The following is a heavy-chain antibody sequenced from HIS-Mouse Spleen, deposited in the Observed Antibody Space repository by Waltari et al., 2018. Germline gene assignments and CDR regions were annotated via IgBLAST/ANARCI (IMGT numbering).Heavy chain of an antibody. CDR2: IYYSGST. CDR1: GGSISSSSYY. Sequence: QLQLQESGPGLVKPSETRSLTCTVSGGSISSSSYYWGWFRQPPGKGLEWIGSIYYSGSTYYNPSLKSRVTISVDTSKNQFSLKLSSVTAADTAVYYCAREIPYSSSWYDWYFDLWGRGTLVTVSS. V-gene: IGHV4-39*07. D-gene: IGHD6-13*01. J-gene: IGHJ2*01. CDR3: AREIPYSSSWYDWYFDL.